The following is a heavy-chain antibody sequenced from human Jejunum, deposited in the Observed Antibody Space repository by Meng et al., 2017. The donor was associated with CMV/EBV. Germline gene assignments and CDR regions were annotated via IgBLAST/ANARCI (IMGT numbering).Heavy chain of an antibody. CDR2: INPNTGGT. Sequence: GSTFIDYYIFWVRQAPGQGLEWMGWINPNTGGTTYSQKFQGRVTMTRDTSISTAYMEVTRLRSDDTAVYYCARDWGAYTDYFLDYWGQGTLVTVSS. CDR3: ARDWGAYTDYFLDY. V-gene: IGHV1-2*02. J-gene: IGHJ4*02. D-gene: IGHD2/OR15-2a*01. CDR1: GSTFIDYY.